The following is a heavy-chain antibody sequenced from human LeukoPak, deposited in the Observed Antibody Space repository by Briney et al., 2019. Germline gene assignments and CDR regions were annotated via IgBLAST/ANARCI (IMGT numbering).Heavy chain of an antibody. D-gene: IGHD2-15*01. Sequence: PSETLSLTCTVSGGSISSSSYYWGWIRQPPGKGLEWIGYIYYSGSTNYNPSLKSRVTISVDTSKNQFSLKLSSVTAADTAVYYCARHVRVVVAAKGPHWYFDLWGRGTLVTVSS. CDR2: IYYSGST. V-gene: IGHV4-61*05. J-gene: IGHJ2*01. CDR1: GGSISSSSYY. CDR3: ARHVRVVVAAKGPHWYFDL.